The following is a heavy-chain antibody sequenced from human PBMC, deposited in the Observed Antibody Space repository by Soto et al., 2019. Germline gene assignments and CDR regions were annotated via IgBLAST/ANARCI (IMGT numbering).Heavy chain of an antibody. CDR2: IYYSGST. V-gene: IGHV4-31*03. Sequence: SETLSLTCTVSGGSISSGGYYWSWIRQHPGKGLEWIGYIYYSGSTYYNPSLKSRVTISVDTSKNQFSLKLSSVTAADTAVYYCASSHSPHREAFDYWGQGTLVTVSS. J-gene: IGHJ4*02. CDR1: GGSISSGGYY. D-gene: IGHD1-26*01. CDR3: ASSHSPHREAFDY.